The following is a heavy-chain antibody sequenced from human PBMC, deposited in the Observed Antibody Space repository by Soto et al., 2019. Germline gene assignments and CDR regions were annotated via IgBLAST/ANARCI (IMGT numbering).Heavy chain of an antibody. V-gene: IGHV1-2*02. J-gene: IGHJ4*02. CDR3: ARVSLVGATTADY. CDR2: INPNSGGT. CDR1: GYTFTGYY. Sequence: ASVKVSCKASGYTFTGYYMHWVRQAPGQGLEWMGWINPNSGGTNYAQKFQGRVTMTSDTSITTAYMELSRLTSDDTAVYYCARVSLVGATTADYWGQGTLVTVSS. D-gene: IGHD1-26*01.